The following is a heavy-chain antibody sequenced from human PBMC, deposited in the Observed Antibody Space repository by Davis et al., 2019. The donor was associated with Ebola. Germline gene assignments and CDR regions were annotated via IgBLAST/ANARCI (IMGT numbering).Heavy chain of an antibody. CDR1: GGSFSGYY. J-gene: IGHJ3*02. CDR3: ARDNIVATTNDAFDI. Sequence: MPSETLSLTCAVYGGSFSGYYWSWIRQPPGKGLEWIGEINHSGSTNYNPSLKSRVTISRDTSKNQFSLRVSSVTTADTAIYYCARDNIVATTNDAFDIWGQGTMVTVSS. CDR2: INHSGST. D-gene: IGHD5-12*01. V-gene: IGHV4-34*01.